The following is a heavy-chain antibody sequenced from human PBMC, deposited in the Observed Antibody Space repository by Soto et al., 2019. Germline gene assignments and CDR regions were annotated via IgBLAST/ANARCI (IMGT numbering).Heavy chain of an antibody. Sequence: SETLSLTCGVSGGSVISSSWWTWARQSPGKGLEWIGEIYHAGSPNYNPSFQSRITISLDKSKNSFSLRLTSVTAADAAIYFWARGYCVMGDFDDWGRGTMVTVSS. D-gene: IGHD3-10*02. J-gene: IGHJ3*01. CDR1: GGSVISSSW. CDR2: IYHAGSP. V-gene: IGHV4-4*02. CDR3: ARGYCVMGDFDD.